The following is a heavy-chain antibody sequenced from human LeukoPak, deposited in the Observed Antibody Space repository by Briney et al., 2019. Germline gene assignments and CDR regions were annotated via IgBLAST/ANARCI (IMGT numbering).Heavy chain of an antibody. CDR2: ISAYNGNT. Sequence: ASVKVSCKASGYTFTSYGISWVRQAPGQGLEWMGWISAYNGNTNYAQKLQGRVTMTTDTSTSTAYMELRSLRSDDTAVYYCARDQPFYYGILTGEFDYWGQGTLVTVSS. V-gene: IGHV1-18*01. CDR3: ARDQPFYYGILTGEFDY. D-gene: IGHD3-9*01. CDR1: GYTFTSYG. J-gene: IGHJ4*02.